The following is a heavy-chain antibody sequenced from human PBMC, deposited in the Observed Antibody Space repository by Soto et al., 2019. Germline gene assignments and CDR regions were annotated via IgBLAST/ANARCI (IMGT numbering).Heavy chain of an antibody. CDR2: ISFSDGS. D-gene: IGHD2-8*01. CDR3: ASHRTFWRFDS. J-gene: IGHJ4*02. Sequence: QLQLQESGPGLVKASETLSLTCTVSGGSISTRDSISTRSFYWGWMRQPPGKGLQWIASISFSDGSFYNRPLKSRLAISVDTSKNQFSLSLRSVAAADTAVYYCASHRTFWRFDSWGQGTVVTVSS. CDR1: GGSISTRDSISTRSFY. V-gene: IGHV4-39*01.